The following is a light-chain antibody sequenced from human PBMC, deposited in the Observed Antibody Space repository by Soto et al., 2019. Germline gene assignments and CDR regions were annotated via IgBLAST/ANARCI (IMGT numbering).Light chain of an antibody. CDR3: SSYAGSNNFVV. V-gene: IGLV4-69*01. CDR1: SGHSDYA. CDR2: VTSDGSH. J-gene: IGLJ2*01. Sequence: QAVLTQSPSASASPGASVKLTCTLSSGHSDYAIAWHQQQPEKGPRYLMKVTSDGSHTKGDGIPDRFSGSSSGADRYLTISSLRSDDEADYYCSSYAGSNNFVVFGGGTKLTVL.